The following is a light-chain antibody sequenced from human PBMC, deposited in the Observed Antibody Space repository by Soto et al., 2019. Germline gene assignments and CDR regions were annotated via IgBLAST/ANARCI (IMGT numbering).Light chain of an antibody. Sequence: EIVMTQSPGTLSLSPGETATLSCRASQSVSSNYVAWYHQKPGQAPRLLIYGASSRATGVPDRFSASGSGTDFTLTISRLEPEDFAVYYCQLYGRSPFTFGPRTKVDIK. CDR2: GAS. J-gene: IGKJ3*01. CDR3: QLYGRSPFT. CDR1: QSVSSNY. V-gene: IGKV3-20*01.